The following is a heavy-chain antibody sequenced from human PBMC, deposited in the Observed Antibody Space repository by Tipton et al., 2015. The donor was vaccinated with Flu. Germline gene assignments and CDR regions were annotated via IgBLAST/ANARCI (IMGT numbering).Heavy chain of an antibody. CDR1: GGSISSYY. J-gene: IGHJ4*02. CDR3: AREADSSGYYPFDY. Sequence: TLSLTCTVSGGSISSYYWSWIRQPPGKGLEWIGYIYCSGSTNYNPSLKSRVTISVDTSKNQFSLKLSSVTAADTAVYYCAREADSSGYYPFDYWGQGTLVTVSS. V-gene: IGHV4-59*01. D-gene: IGHD3-22*01. CDR2: IYCSGST.